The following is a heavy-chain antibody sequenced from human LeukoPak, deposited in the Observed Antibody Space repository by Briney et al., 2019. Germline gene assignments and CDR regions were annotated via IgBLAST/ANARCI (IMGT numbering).Heavy chain of an antibody. CDR2: IYYSGST. Sequence: SEALSPTCTVSGGSISSYYWNWIRQPPGKGLEWIGYIYYSGSTNYNPSLRSRVTISVDTSKNQFSLKVSSVTAADTAVYYCARGRLDGRFDPWGQGTLVTVSS. J-gene: IGHJ5*02. CDR3: ARGRLDGRFDP. V-gene: IGHV4-59*01. CDR1: GGSISSYY. D-gene: IGHD5-24*01.